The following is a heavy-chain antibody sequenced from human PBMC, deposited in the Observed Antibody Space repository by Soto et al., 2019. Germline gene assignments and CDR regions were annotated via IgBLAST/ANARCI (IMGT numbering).Heavy chain of an antibody. J-gene: IGHJ4*02. V-gene: IGHV4-59*01. Sequence: QVQLQESGPGLVKPSETLSLTCTVSGGSISSYYWSWIRQPPGKGLEWIGYIYYSGSTNYNPSLKSRVTISVDTSKNQFSLKLSSVTAADTAVYYCARGDPLLSADYWGQGTLVTVSS. D-gene: IGHD2-2*01. CDR3: ARGDPLLSADY. CDR1: GGSISSYY. CDR2: IYYSGST.